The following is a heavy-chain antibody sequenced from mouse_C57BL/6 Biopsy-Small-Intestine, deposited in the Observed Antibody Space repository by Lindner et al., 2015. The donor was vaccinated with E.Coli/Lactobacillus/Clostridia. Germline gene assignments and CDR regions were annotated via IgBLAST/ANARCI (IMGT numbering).Heavy chain of an antibody. Sequence: VQLQESGAGLMKPGASVKLSCKATGYTFTGYWIEWVKQRPGHGLEWIGEILPGSGRTNYNEKFKDKATFTADTSSNTAYMQLRSLTTEDSSIYYCTRRFGVPYVMDYWGQGTSVTVSS. CDR3: TRRFGVPYVMDY. J-gene: IGHJ4*01. D-gene: IGHD3-1*01. CDR2: ILPGSGRT. CDR1: GYTFTGYW. V-gene: IGHV1-9*01.